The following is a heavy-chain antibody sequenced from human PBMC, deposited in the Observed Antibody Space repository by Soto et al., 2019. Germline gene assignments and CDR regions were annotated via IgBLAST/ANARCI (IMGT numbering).Heavy chain of an antibody. V-gene: IGHV1-46*01. J-gene: IGHJ4*02. D-gene: IGHD6-19*01. Sequence: QVQLVQSGAEVKKPGASVKVSCKASGYTFTSXXMHXXRQAPGQGLEWMGIINPSGGSTSYAQKFQGRVTMTRDTSTSTVYMELSSLRSEDTAVYYCGIAVAGTSTDYWGQGTLVTVSS. CDR1: GYTFTSXX. CDR3: GIAVAGTSTDY. CDR2: INPSGGST.